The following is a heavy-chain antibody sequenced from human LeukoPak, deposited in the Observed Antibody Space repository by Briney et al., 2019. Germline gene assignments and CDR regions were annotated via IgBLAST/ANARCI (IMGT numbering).Heavy chain of an antibody. CDR1: GGTFINYA. CDR2: SILICGTG. CDR3: ARVSPVTTDYYYYGMDV. J-gene: IGHJ6*02. D-gene: IGHD4-17*01. V-gene: IGHV1-69*01. Sequence: AAVTVSFKGSGGTFINYAISWVRQAPGQGGEWMGGSILICGTGNYAQQFQGRVTITADESTSTAYMELSSLRSEDTAVYYCARVSPVTTDYYYYGMDVWGQGTTVTVSS.